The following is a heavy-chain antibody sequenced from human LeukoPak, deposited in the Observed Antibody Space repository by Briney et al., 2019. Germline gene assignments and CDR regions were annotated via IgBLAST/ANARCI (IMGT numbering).Heavy chain of an antibody. CDR1: GFTFSDYY. CDR2: ISSSGSTI. J-gene: IGHJ5*02. CDR3: ARDIGVRYSYGSNWFDP. D-gene: IGHD5-18*01. Sequence: GGPLRLSCAASGFTFSDYYMSWIRQAPGKGLEWVSYISSSGSTIYYADSVKGRFTISRDNAKNSLYLQMNSLRAEDTAVYYCARDIGVRYSYGSNWFDPWGQGTLVTASS. V-gene: IGHV3-11*01.